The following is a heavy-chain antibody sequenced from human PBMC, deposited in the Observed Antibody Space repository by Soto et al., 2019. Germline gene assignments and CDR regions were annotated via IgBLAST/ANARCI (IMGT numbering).Heavy chain of an antibody. J-gene: IGHJ4*02. CDR3: ATFGLVVPVAGQILEARNHDY. D-gene: IGHD2-2*01. V-gene: IGHV3-30*04. Sequence: TGGSLRLSCAASGFTFSSYAMHWVRQAPGKGLEWVSAISCDGSSKYYADSVKGRFTISRDNSKNTLYLQMNSLRAEDTAVYYCATFGLVVPVAGQILEARNHDYWGQGTLVTVSS. CDR1: GFTFSSYA. CDR2: ISCDGSSK.